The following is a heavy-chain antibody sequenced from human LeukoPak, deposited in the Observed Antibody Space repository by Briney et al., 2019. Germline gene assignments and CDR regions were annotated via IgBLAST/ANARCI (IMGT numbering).Heavy chain of an antibody. CDR1: GFTFSSYS. CDR2: ISSSSSYI. CDR3: AKDIVVVPAARYFHY. V-gene: IGHV3-21*04. J-gene: IGHJ1*01. D-gene: IGHD2-2*01. Sequence: GSLRLSCAASGFTFSSYSMNWVRQAPGKGLEWVSSISSSSSYIYYADSVKGRFTISRDNSKNTLYLQMNSLRAADTAEYYCAKDIVVVPAARYFHYWGQGTLVTVSS.